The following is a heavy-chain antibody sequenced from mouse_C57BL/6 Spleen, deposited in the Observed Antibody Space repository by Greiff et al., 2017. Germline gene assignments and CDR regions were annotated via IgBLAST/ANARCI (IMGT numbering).Heavy chain of an antibody. V-gene: IGHV1-66*01. CDR1: GYSFTSYY. CDR3: VYDGDAMDY. Sequence: QVQLQQSGPELVKPGASVKISCKASGYSFTSYYIHWVKQRPGQGLEWIGWIYPGSGNTKYNEKFKGKATLTADTSSSTAYMQISSLTSEDSAVYYCVYDGDAMDYWGQGTSVTVSS. CDR2: IYPGSGNT. J-gene: IGHJ4*01. D-gene: IGHD2-12*01.